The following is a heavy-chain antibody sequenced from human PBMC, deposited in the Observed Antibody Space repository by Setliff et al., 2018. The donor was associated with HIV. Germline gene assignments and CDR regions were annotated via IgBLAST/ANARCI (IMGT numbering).Heavy chain of an antibody. J-gene: IGHJ4*02. Sequence: PSETLSLTCTVSGGSITGYYWSWIRQPPGKGLEWIGWIYYSGNTRYNPSLKSRFTISRDNTRSSLFLHMDSLTAEDTAVYYCAREALSRDGYSYFDYWGQGTLVTVSS. V-gene: IGHV4-59*12. D-gene: IGHD5-12*01. CDR2: IYYSGNT. CDR3: AREALSRDGYSYFDY. CDR1: GGSITGYY.